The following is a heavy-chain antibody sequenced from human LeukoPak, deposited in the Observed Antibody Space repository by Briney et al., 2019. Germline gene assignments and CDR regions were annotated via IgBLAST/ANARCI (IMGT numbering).Heavy chain of an antibody. CDR2: ISTNGGST. CDR1: GFTFSRYA. CDR3: ARDPYSSGWE. V-gene: IGHV3-64*01. Sequence: GGSLRLSCAASGFTFSRYALHWVRQAPGKGLEYVSSISTNGGSTYYANSVKGRFTISRDNSKNTLFLQLGSLRAEDMAVYYCARDPYSSGWEWGQGTLVTVSS. D-gene: IGHD6-19*01. J-gene: IGHJ4*02.